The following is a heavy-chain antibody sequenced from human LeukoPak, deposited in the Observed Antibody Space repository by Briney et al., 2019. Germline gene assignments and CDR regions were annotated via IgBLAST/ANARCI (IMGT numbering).Heavy chain of an antibody. V-gene: IGHV1-18*01. D-gene: IGHD1-1*01. CDR2: ISAYNGNT. CDR1: GYTFTSYG. CDR3: AGAGTTQDPYYFDY. Sequence: ASVKVSCXASGYTFTSYGISWVRQAPGQGLEWMGWISAYNGNTNYAQKLQGRVTMTTDTSTSTAYMELRSLRSDDTAVYYCAGAGTTQDPYYFDYWGQGTLVTVSS. J-gene: IGHJ4*02.